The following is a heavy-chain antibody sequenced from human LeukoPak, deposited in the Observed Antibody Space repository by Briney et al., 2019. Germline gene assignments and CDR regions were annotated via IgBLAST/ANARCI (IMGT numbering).Heavy chain of an antibody. J-gene: IGHJ4*02. CDR1: GFTFSSYG. CDR3: ARGIAVSYCGGDCYSFYFDY. V-gene: IGHV3-33*01. D-gene: IGHD2-21*02. CDR2: IRYDGSNK. Sequence: GGSLRLSCAASGFTFSSYGMHWVRQAPGKGLEWVAVIRYDGSNKYYADSAKSRFTISRDNSKNTLYLQMNSLRAEDTAVYYCARGIAVSYCGGDCYSFYFDYWGQGTLVTVSS.